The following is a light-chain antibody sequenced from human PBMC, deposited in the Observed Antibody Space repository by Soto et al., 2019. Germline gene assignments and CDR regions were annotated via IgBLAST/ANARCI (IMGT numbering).Light chain of an antibody. CDR3: QQSNSMLS. Sequence: DIPMTQSPSSLSASVGDRVTIACQSRHDVSRNLNWFQQKPGEAPKLLIYDASNLERGVPSRFSASGSGTDFTFTISSLQPEDVATYYCQQSNSMLSFGGGTEIELK. J-gene: IGKJ4*01. V-gene: IGKV1-33*01. CDR1: HDVSRN. CDR2: DAS.